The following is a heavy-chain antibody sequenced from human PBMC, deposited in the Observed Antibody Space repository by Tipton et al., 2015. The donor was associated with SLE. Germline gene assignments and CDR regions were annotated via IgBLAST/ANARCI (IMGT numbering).Heavy chain of an antibody. D-gene: IGHD6-19*01. CDR1: GYTFTSYG. CDR2: SSAYNGNT. J-gene: IGHJ5*02. V-gene: IGHV1-18*01. CDR3: ARDKSLNSGWYNWFDP. Sequence: QLVQSGAEVKKPGTSVKVSCKASGYTFTSYGISWVRQAPGQGLEWMGWSSAYNGNTNYAQKLQGRVTMTTDTSTSTAYMELRSLRSYDTAVYYCARDKSLNSGWYNWFDPWGQGTLVTVSS.